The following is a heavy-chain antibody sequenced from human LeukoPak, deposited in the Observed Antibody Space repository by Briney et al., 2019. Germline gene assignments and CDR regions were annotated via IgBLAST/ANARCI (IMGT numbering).Heavy chain of an antibody. D-gene: IGHD3-16*01. Sequence: PGGSLRLSCAASGFTFSSYWMSWVRQAPGKGLEWVANIKQDGSEKWYVDSVKGRFTISRDNAKNSLYLQMNSLTSDDTAVYYCAPTAEAYTSWWEVWGQGTLVTVSS. CDR2: IKQDGSEK. CDR3: APTAEAYTSWWEV. J-gene: IGHJ4*02. V-gene: IGHV3-7*03. CDR1: GFTFSSYW.